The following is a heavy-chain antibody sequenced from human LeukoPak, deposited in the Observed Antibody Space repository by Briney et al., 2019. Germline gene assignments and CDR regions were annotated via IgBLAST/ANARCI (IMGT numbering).Heavy chain of an antibody. Sequence: ETLSLTCAVYGGSFSGYYWSWVRQAPGKGLEWVSVIYSGGSTYHADSVKGRFTISRDNSKNTLYLQMNSLRAEDTAVYYCARGPDSSNWYEPVDYWGQGTLVTVSS. D-gene: IGHD6-13*01. CDR2: IYSGGST. J-gene: IGHJ4*02. CDR3: ARGPDSSNWYEPVDY. CDR1: GGSFSGYY. V-gene: IGHV3-66*01.